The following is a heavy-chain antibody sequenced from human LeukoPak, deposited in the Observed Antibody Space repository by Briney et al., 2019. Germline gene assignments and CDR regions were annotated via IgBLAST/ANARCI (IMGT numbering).Heavy chain of an antibody. V-gene: IGHV4-38-2*01. CDR2: IHYSGYT. Sequence: SETLSLTCAVSGYSISSAYYWGWIRQPPGKGLEWIGTIHYSGYTDYSPSLKSRVTISVDTSKNQCSLRLSSVTAADTAVYFCARGNVWKTIPMVRGVSRPRWFDPWGQGTLVTVSS. CDR1: GYSISSAYY. J-gene: IGHJ5*02. D-gene: IGHD3-10*01. CDR3: ARGNVWKTIPMVRGVSRPRWFDP.